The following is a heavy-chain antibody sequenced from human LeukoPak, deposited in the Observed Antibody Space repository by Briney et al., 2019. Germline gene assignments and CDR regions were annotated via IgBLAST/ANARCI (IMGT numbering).Heavy chain of an antibody. V-gene: IGHV4-61*02. CDR2: IFNTGST. D-gene: IGHD3-22*01. Sequence: SETLSLTCTVSGGSISSDSYYWSWIRQPAGKGLEWIGRIFNTGSTNSIPSLKSRVTISLDTSKNQFSLNLSSVTAADTAVYYCARDRYYYDSSGYYDYWGQGTLVTVSS. CDR3: ARDRYYYDSSGYYDY. CDR1: GGSISSDSYY. J-gene: IGHJ4*02.